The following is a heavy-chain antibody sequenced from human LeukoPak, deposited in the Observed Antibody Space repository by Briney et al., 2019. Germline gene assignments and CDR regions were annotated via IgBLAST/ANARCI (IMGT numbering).Heavy chain of an antibody. CDR1: GFTFSSYG. CDR2: ISYDGSNK. V-gene: IGHV3-30*18. Sequence: GGSLRLSCAASGFTFSSYGMHWVRQAPGKGLEWVAVISYDGSNKYYADSVKGRFSISRDNSKNTLYLQMNSLRAEDTAVYYCANLGLGYDILTGYPLGYYGMDVWGQGTTVTVSS. J-gene: IGHJ6*02. D-gene: IGHD3-9*01. CDR3: ANLGLGYDILTGYPLGYYGMDV.